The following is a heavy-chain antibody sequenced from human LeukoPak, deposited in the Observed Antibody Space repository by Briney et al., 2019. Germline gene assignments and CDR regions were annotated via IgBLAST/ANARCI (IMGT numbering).Heavy chain of an antibody. V-gene: IGHV1-2*02. Sequence: GASVKVSRKSFGFTFTDHYIHWVRQAPGQGLEWMGYIGPHSTFTSSPQEFQGRVTMTRDTSMTTAYMELTRLTSDDTAVYYCVREGEGPLSKDFDYWGQGTLVTVSS. CDR2: IGPHSTFT. CDR3: VREGEGPLSKDFDY. J-gene: IGHJ4*02. D-gene: IGHD2/OR15-2a*01. CDR1: GFTFTDHY.